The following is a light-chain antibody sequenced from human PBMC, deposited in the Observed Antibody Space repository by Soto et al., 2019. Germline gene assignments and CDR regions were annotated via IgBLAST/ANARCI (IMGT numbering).Light chain of an antibody. CDR2: GAS. Sequence: EIVMTQSPATLSVSPGERATLSCRASQSVSGSLAWYQQKPGQAPRLLIYGASTRATGIPARFSGSGSGTEFTLTISSLXSEDFAVYYCQQYNDWPPWTFGQGTKVEIK. V-gene: IGKV3-15*01. CDR1: QSVSGS. J-gene: IGKJ1*01. CDR3: QQYNDWPPWT.